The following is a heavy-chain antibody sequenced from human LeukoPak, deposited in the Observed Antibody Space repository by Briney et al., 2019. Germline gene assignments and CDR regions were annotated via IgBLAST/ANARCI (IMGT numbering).Heavy chain of an antibody. D-gene: IGHD2-2*01. Sequence: GGSLRLSCAASGFTFSSYGMHWVRQAPGKGLEWVAFIRYDGSNKYYADSVKGRFTISRDNSKNTLYLQMNSLRAEDTAVYYCAKGLVSFPIVVVPAAPFDYWGQGTLVTVSS. CDR1: GFTFSSYG. V-gene: IGHV3-30*02. CDR2: IRYDGSNK. CDR3: AKGLVSFPIVVVPAAPFDY. J-gene: IGHJ4*02.